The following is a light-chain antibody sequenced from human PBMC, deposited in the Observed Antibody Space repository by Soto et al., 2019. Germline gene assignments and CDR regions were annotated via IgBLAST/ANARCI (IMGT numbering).Light chain of an antibody. CDR1: QSVSSN. Sequence: EIVMTQSPATLSVSPGERATLSCRASQSVSSNLAWYQQKPGQAPRLLIYGASTRATGIPARFSGSGSGTEFTLTISSLQSEDFAVDYCPQYNNWPYTFGQRTKLEIK. V-gene: IGKV3-15*01. J-gene: IGKJ2*01. CDR2: GAS. CDR3: PQYNNWPYT.